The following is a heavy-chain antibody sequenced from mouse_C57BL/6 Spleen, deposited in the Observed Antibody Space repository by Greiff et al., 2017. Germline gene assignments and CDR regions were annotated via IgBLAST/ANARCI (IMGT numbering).Heavy chain of an antibody. CDR1: GYTFTSYW. CDR3: ARLDDYDEYYFDD. V-gene: IGHV1-53*01. D-gene: IGHD2-4*01. J-gene: IGHJ2*01. CDR2: INPRNGGT. Sequence: VQLQQPGTELVKPGASVKLSCKASGYTFTSYWMHWVKQRPGQGLEWIGNINPRNGGTNYNEKFKSKATLTVDKSSSTAYMQLSSLTSEDSAVYDCARLDDYDEYYFDDWGQGTTLTVSS.